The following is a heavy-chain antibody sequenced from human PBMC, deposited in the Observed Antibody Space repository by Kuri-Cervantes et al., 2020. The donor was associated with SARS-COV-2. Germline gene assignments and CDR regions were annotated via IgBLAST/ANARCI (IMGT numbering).Heavy chain of an antibody. V-gene: IGHV3-11*03. J-gene: IGHJ3*02. CDR2: ISSSSSYT. Sequence: GESLKISCAASGFTFSDYYMSWIRQAPGKGLEWVSYISSSSSYTNYADSVKGRFTISRDNAKNSLYLQMNSLRAEDTAVYYCASFGSGWYDDAFDIWGQGTMVPSPQ. CDR1: GFTFSDYY. CDR3: ASFGSGWYDDAFDI. D-gene: IGHD6-19*01.